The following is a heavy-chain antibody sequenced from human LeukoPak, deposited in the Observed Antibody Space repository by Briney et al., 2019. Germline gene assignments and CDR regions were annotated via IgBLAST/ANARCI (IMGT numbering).Heavy chain of an antibody. J-gene: IGHJ6*04. D-gene: IGHD4-17*01. V-gene: IGHV3-23*01. Sequence: PGGSLRLSCAASGFTFSSYAMSWVRQAPGKGLEWVSAISGSGGSTYYADSVKGRFTISRDNSKNTLYLQMNSLRAEDTAVYYCAKKDGDFPRYYYYYYGMDVWGKGTTVTVCS. CDR1: GFTFSSYA. CDR3: AKKDGDFPRYYYYYYGMDV. CDR2: ISGSGGST.